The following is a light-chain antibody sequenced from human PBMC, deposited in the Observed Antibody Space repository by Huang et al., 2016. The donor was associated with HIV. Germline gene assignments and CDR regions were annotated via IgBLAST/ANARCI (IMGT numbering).Light chain of an antibody. J-gene: IGKJ1*01. CDR3: QQYQSVPWT. V-gene: IGKV1-NL1*01. CDR1: QGIIKS. CDR2: ATS. Sequence: DIQMTQSPSSLSASVGDRVTIICRASQGIIKSLAWYPQKPVKAPKLLLYATSKLESRGPSRFSGSGSGTHYTLTISTLQPEDLATYYCQQYQSVPWTFGQGTKVAI.